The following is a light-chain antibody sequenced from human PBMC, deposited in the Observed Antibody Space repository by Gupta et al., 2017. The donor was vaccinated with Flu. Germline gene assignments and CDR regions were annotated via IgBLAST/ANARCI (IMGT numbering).Light chain of an antibody. CDR2: AAS. J-gene: IGKJ1*01. Sequence: DIQMTQSPSSLSASVGDRVTITCRASQSISSYLNWYQQKPGKAPKLLIYAASSLQSGVPSRFSGRGSGTDFTLTISRLQPQDFATYYWQQSYSTQTFGQGTKVEIK. V-gene: IGKV1-39*01. CDR3: QQSYSTQT. CDR1: QSISSY.